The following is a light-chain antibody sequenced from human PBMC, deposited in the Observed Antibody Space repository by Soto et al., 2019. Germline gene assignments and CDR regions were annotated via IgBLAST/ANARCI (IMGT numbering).Light chain of an antibody. CDR2: RNN. Sequence: QSVLTQPPSASGTPGQRVTISCSGSSSNIGSNYVYWYQQLPGTAPKLLIYRNNQRPSGVPDRFSGSKSGTSASLAISGLRSEDDADYYCAAWDDSLSGPHVVFGGGTQLTVL. CDR1: SSNIGSNY. V-gene: IGLV1-47*01. J-gene: IGLJ2*01. CDR3: AAWDDSLSGPHVV.